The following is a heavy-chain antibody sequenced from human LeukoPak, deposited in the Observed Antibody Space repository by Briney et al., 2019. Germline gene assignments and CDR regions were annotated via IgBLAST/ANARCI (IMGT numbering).Heavy chain of an antibody. CDR2: ISESGDTT. CDR1: GFAFSNYA. D-gene: IGHD1-26*01. J-gene: IGHJ4*02. V-gene: IGHV3-23*01. CDR3: AKQWVDC. Sequence: GGSLRLSCAASGFAFSNYAMNWVRQAPGKGLEWVSSISESGDTTHYADSVKGRFTISRDNAQNTLYLQMNTLRAEDTALYYCAKQWVDCWGQGTLVTVSS.